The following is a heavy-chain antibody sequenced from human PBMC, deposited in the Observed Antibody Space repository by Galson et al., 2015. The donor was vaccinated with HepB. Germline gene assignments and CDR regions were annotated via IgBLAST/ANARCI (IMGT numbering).Heavy chain of an antibody. J-gene: IGHJ4*02. V-gene: IGHV3-30*03. CDR2: ISYDGSNK. D-gene: IGHD2-21*01. Sequence: SLRLSCAASGFTFSSYGMHWVCQAPGKGLEWVAVISYDGSNKYYADSVKGRFTISRDNSKNTLYLQMNSLRAEDTAVYYGHCGGDCYGYWGQGTLVTVSS. CDR3: HCGGDCYGY. CDR1: GFTFSSYG.